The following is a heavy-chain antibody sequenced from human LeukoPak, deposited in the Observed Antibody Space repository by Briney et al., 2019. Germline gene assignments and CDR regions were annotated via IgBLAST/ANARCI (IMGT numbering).Heavy chain of an antibody. V-gene: IGHV3-7*01. CDR3: AKTTNPRLDSSSSDY. J-gene: IGHJ4*02. CDR2: IKQDGSEK. Sequence: PGGSLRLSCAASGFIFSTYWMSRVRQAPGKGLEWVANIKQDGSEKYYVDSVKGRFTISRDNAKNSLYLQMNSLRAEDTAVYYCAKTTNPRLDSSSSDYWGQGTLVTVSS. CDR1: GFIFSTYW. D-gene: IGHD6-6*01.